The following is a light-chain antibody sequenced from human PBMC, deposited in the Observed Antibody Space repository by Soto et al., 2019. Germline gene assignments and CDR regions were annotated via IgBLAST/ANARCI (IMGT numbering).Light chain of an antibody. CDR2: AVK. Sequence: QSVLTQPPSASGSPGQSVTISCTGTSSDVGGYKYVSWYQHYSGKAPKLMFYAVKKRPSWLPDRFSGSKSGNTASLTVSGLQAEDETEYYCSLYAGSNNYVFGTGTKVAVL. V-gene: IGLV2-8*01. CDR1: SSDVGGYKY. J-gene: IGLJ1*01. CDR3: SLYAGSNNYV.